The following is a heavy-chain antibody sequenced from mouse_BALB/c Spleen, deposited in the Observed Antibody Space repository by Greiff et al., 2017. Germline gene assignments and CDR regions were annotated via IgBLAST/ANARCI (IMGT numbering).Heavy chain of an antibody. J-gene: IGHJ3*01. CDR2: ISDGGSYT. V-gene: IGHV5-4*02. CDR1: GFTFSDYY. Sequence: EVQRVESGGGLVKPGGSLKLSCAASGFTFSDYYMYWVRQTPEKRLEWVATISDGGSYTYYPDSVKGRFTISRDNAKNNLYLQMSSLKSEDTAMYYCAREDGNYASWFAYWGQGTLVTVSA. CDR3: AREDGNYASWFAY. D-gene: IGHD2-1*01.